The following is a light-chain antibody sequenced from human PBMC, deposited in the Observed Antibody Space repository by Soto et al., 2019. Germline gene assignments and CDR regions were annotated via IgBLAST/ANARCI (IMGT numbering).Light chain of an antibody. V-gene: IGLV2-14*01. J-gene: IGLJ2*01. CDR2: DVN. CDR1: SSDIGGYDY. Sequence: QSALTQPASVSGSPGQSITLSCTGTSSDIGGYDYVSWYQRHPGKAPKLIMYDVNNRPSGVSNRFSGSKSGNTASLTIAGLQAEDEDDYYCPSYASGSSHVVFGGGTKLTVL. CDR3: PSYASGSSHVV.